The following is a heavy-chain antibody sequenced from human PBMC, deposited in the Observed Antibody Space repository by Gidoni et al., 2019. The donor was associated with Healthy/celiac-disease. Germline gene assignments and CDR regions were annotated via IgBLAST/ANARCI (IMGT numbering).Heavy chain of an antibody. Sequence: QLQESGPGLVKPSETLSLTCTVSGGSISSYYWSWIRQPAGKGLEWIGRIYTSGSTNYNPPLKSRVTIFVEPSKNQFPPKPSSLNGPEPALYYCARDRGYYYYSSGYPEVRGQGTLGPV. CDR3: ARDRGYYYYSSGYPEV. J-gene: IGHJ4*02. CDR2: IYTSGST. V-gene: IGHV4-4*07. D-gene: IGHD3-22*01. CDR1: GGSISSYY.